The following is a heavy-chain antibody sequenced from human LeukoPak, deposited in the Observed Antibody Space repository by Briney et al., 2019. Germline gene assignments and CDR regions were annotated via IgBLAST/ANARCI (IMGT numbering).Heavy chain of an antibody. D-gene: IGHD3-22*01. CDR1: GFTFSSYW. V-gene: IGHV3-7*01. CDR3: ARVVGRYYDSSVGSSAFDI. J-gene: IGHJ3*02. Sequence: PGGSLRLSCAASGFTFSSYWMSWVRQAPGKGLEWVANIKQDGSEKYYGDSVKGRFTISRDNAKNSLYLQMNSLRAEDTAVYYCARVVGRYYDSSVGSSAFDIWGQGTMVTVSS. CDR2: IKQDGSEK.